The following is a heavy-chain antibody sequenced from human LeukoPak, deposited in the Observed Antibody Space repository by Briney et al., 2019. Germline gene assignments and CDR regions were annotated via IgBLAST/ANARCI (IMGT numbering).Heavy chain of an antibody. Sequence: GGSLRLSCAASGFTFSSYEMNWIRQAPGKGLEWVSYISSSGSTIYYADSVKGRFTISRDNAKNSLYLQMNSLRAEDTAVYYCARLGDYVEVDYWGQGTLVTVSS. CDR1: GFTFSSYE. CDR3: ARLGDYVEVDY. J-gene: IGHJ4*02. CDR2: ISSSGSTI. D-gene: IGHD4-17*01. V-gene: IGHV3-48*03.